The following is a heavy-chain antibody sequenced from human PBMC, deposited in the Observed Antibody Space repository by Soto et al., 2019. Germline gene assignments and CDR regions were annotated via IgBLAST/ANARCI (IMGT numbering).Heavy chain of an antibody. CDR3: ASVRRDGYYYGMDV. D-gene: IGHD6-25*01. Sequence: QVQLVQSGAEVKKPGSSVKVSCKASGGTFSSYTINWVRQAPGQGLEWMGRIIPILGIANYAQKFQGRVTITADKSTSTAYMELSSVRSEDTAVYYCASVRRDGYYYGMDVWGQGTTVSVSS. J-gene: IGHJ6*02. CDR1: GGTFSSYT. V-gene: IGHV1-69*02. CDR2: IIPILGIA.